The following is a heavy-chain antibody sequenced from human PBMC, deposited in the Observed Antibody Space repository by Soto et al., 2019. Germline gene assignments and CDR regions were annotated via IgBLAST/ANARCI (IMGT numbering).Heavy chain of an antibody. J-gene: IGHJ6*03. CDR3: ATHTVTHYYYYYMDV. Sequence: ASVKVSCKVSGHTLTELPMHWVRQAPGKGLEWMGSFDPEHGETVYTQKFQGRVTVTRDTSTSTVYMELSSLRSEDTAVYYCATHTVTHYYYYYMDVWGKGTTVTVSS. D-gene: IGHD4-17*01. CDR2: FDPEHGET. CDR1: GHTLTELP. V-gene: IGHV1-24*01.